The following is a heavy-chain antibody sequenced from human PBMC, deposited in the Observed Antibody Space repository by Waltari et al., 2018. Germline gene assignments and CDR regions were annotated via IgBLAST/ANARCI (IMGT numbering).Heavy chain of an antibody. Sequence: EVQLVESGGGLVQPGGSLRLSRSASGFIFSSHVMHWVRQAPGKGREHVSGIRSDGGSTYYADSVNGRFSISRDNSKNTVYLQMSSLRAEDTAMYYCAKGPQRYLEWLLPYDFWGQGTLVTVSS. CDR2: IRSDGGST. D-gene: IGHD3-3*01. J-gene: IGHJ4*02. V-gene: IGHV3-64D*06. CDR1: GFIFSSHV. CDR3: AKGPQRYLEWLLPYDF.